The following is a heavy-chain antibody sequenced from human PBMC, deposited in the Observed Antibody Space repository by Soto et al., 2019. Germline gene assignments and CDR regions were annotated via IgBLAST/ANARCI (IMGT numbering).Heavy chain of an antibody. CDR3: ARASGYSVGYSSGWSDWYFDL. V-gene: IGHV1-18*01. D-gene: IGHD6-19*01. CDR1: GYTFTSYG. J-gene: IGHJ2*01. CDR2: ISAYNGNT. Sequence: ASVKVSCKASGYTFTSYGISWVRQAPGQGLEWMGWISAYNGNTNYAQKLQGRVTMTTDTSTSTAYMELRSLRSDDTAVYYCARASGYSVGYSSGWSDWYFDLWGRGTLVTVSS.